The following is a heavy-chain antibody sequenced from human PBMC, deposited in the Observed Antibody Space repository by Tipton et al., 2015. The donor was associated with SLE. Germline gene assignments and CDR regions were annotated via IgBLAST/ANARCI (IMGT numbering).Heavy chain of an antibody. CDR3: AREKENTGWFWLNAFDV. Sequence: TLSLTCAVYGESFSGYYGSWVRQPPGKGLEWIGYIYYTGSTYYNPSLKSRLTISLDTSKNQFSLELNSVTAADTAIYYCAREKENTGWFWLNAFDVWGRGTLVTVST. CDR1: GESFSGYY. J-gene: IGHJ3*01. D-gene: IGHD6-19*01. CDR2: IYYTGST. V-gene: IGHV4-34*09.